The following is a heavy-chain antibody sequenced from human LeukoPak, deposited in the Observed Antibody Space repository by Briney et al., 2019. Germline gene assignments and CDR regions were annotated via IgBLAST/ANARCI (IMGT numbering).Heavy chain of an antibody. J-gene: IGHJ1*01. CDR3: GRDLRRRPGISAPDHM. V-gene: IGHV3-30*04. D-gene: IGHD2-21*01. CDR2: IYFDGSKT. Sequence: GGSLRLSCAASGFTFNGFDLHWVRQAPGKGLEWVGLIYFDGSKTYSAASIDGRFTISRDNYNNTLYLEMNSLELEDTAVYVCGRDLRRRPGISAPDHMWGRGTRVTVTS. CDR1: GFTFNGFD.